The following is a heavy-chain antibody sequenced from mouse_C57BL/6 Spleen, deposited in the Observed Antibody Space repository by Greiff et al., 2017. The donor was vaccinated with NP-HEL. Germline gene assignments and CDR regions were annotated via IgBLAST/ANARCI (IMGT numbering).Heavy chain of an antibody. Sequence: QVQLQQPGAELVRPGSSVKLSCKASGYTFTSYWMDWVKQRPGQGLEWIGNIYPSDSETHYNQKFKDKATLTVDKSSSTAYMQLSSLTSEDSAVYYCARFDGRGAYWGQGTLVTVSA. J-gene: IGHJ3*01. CDR3: ARFDGRGAY. D-gene: IGHD2-3*01. V-gene: IGHV1-61*01. CDR2: IYPSDSET. CDR1: GYTFTSYW.